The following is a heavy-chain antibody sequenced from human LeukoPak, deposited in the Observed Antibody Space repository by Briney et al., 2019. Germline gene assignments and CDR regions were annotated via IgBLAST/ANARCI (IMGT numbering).Heavy chain of an antibody. CDR2: ISSSSSYI. CDR3: AKSGGYGLIDY. Sequence: GGSLRLSCAASGFTFSNYWMHWVRQAPGKGLEWVSSISSSSSYIYYADSVKGRFTISRDNSKNTLYLQMNSLRAEDTAVYYCAKSGGYGLIDYWGQGTLVTVSS. CDR1: GFTFSNYW. D-gene: IGHD6-25*01. V-gene: IGHV3-21*01. J-gene: IGHJ4*03.